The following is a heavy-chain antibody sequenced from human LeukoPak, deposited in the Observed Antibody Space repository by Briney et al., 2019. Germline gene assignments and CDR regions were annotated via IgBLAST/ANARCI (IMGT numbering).Heavy chain of an antibody. Sequence: HPGGSLRLSCAASGFTFSSYWMSWVRQAPGKGLEWVANIKQDGSEKYYVYSVKGRFTISRDNAKNSLYLQMNSLRAEDTAVYYCARDGGYVSFDYWGQGTLVTVSS. J-gene: IGHJ4*02. CDR1: GFTFSSYW. V-gene: IGHV3-7*01. CDR3: ARDGGYVSFDY. D-gene: IGHD5-18*01. CDR2: IKQDGSEK.